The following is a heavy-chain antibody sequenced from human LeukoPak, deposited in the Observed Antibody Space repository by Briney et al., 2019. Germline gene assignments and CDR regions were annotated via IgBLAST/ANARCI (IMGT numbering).Heavy chain of an antibody. CDR2: IYYSGST. D-gene: IGHD3-10*01. CDR3: ARERTTTYGSNGMDV. V-gene: IGHV4-30-4*01. Sequence: SETLSLTCTVSGGSISSGDYYWSWIRQPPGKGLEWIGYIYYSGSTYYNPSLKSRVTISVDTSKNQFSLKLSSVTAADTAVYYCARERTTTYGSNGMDVWGQGTTVTVSS. J-gene: IGHJ6*02. CDR1: GGSISSGDYY.